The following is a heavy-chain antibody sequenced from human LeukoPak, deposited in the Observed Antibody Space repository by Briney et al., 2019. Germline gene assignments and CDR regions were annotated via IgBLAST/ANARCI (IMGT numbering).Heavy chain of an antibody. D-gene: IGHD6-6*01. J-gene: IGHJ4*02. CDR1: GGSISSYY. V-gene: IGHV4-59*01. CDR2: IYYSGST. Sequence: SETLSLTCTVSGGSISSYYWSWIRQPPGKGLEWIGYIYYSGSTNYNPSLKSRVTISVDTSRNQFSLKLSSVTAADTAVYYCARVDPDSSSTLEVFDYWGQGTPVTVSS. CDR3: ARVDPDSSSTLEVFDY.